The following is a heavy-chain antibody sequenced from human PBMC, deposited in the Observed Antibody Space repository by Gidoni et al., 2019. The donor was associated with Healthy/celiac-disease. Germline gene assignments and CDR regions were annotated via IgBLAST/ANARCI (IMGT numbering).Heavy chain of an antibody. V-gene: IGHV3-23*01. CDR2: ISGSGGST. J-gene: IGHJ5*02. CDR1: GFTFSSYA. Sequence: EVQLLESGGGLVQPGGSLRLSCAASGFTFSSYAMGWVRQAPGKGLEWVSAISGSGGSTYYADSVKGRFTISRDNSKNTLYLQMNSLRAEDTAVYYCAKGVVVVITTKSRNWFDPWGQGTLVTVSS. D-gene: IGHD3-22*01. CDR3: AKGVVVVITTKSRNWFDP.